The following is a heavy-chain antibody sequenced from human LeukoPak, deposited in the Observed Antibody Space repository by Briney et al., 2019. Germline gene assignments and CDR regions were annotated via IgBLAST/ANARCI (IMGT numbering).Heavy chain of an antibody. V-gene: IGHV3-7*01. Sequence: GGSLRLSCAASGFTFSSYWMSWVRQAPGKGLEWVANIKQDGSEKYYVDSVKGRFTISRGNAKNSLYLQMNSLRAEDTAVYYCASIGYSNYVGYWGQGTLVTVSS. CDR3: ASIGYSNYVGY. CDR1: GFTFSSYW. J-gene: IGHJ4*02. CDR2: IKQDGSEK. D-gene: IGHD5-12*01.